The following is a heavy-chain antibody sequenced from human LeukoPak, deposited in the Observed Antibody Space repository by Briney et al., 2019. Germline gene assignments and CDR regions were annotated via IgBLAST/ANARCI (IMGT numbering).Heavy chain of an antibody. D-gene: IGHD1-7*01. CDR3: AKGDWNYSFDY. J-gene: IGHJ4*02. V-gene: IGHV3-30*01. CDR2: ISHDGSNK. CDR1: GFTFSSYA. Sequence: GGSLRLSCAASGFTFSSYAMHWVRQAPGKGLQWVALISHDGSNKYYADSVRGRFTISRDNSKNTLYLQMNSLRAEDTAVYYCAKGDWNYSFDYWGQGTLVTVSS.